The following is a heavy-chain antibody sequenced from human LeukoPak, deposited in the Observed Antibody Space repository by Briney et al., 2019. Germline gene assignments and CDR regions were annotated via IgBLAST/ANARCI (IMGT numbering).Heavy chain of an antibody. V-gene: IGHV3-53*01. CDR2: IYSGGST. Sequence: GGSLRLSCAASEFSVGSNYMTWVRQAPGKGLEWVSLIYSGGSTYYADSVKGRFTISRDNSKNTLYLQMNSLRAEDTAVYYCAKDHRQVGATNDYWGQGTLVTVSS. D-gene: IGHD1-26*01. CDR3: AKDHRQVGATNDY. J-gene: IGHJ4*02. CDR1: EFSVGSNY.